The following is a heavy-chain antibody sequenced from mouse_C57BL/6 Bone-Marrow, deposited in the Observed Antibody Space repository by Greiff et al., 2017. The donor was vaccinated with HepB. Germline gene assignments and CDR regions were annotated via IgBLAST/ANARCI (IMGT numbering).Heavy chain of an antibody. CDR2: IYPRSGNT. J-gene: IGHJ3*01. D-gene: IGHD2-2*01. Sequence: QVQLQQSGAELARPGVSVKLSCKASGYTFTSYGISWVKQRTGQGLEWIGEIYPRSGNTYYNEKFKGKATLTADKSSSTAYMELRSLTSEDSAVYFCAAYGYDAWFAYWGQGTLVTVSA. CDR3: AAYGYDAWFAY. CDR1: GYTFTSYG. V-gene: IGHV1-81*01.